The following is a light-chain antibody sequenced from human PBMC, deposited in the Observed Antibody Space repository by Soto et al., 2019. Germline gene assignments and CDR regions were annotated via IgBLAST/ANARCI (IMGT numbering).Light chain of an antibody. Sequence: EIVMTQSPATLSVSPGEAVTLSCRASQSVSTYWAGYQQNPGQAPRLLIYGASTRATGIPARFSGSGSGTEFTLTVSSLQSEDFAIYSCQQYSDWPPTFGQGTKVEIK. CDR3: QQYSDWPPT. V-gene: IGKV3D-15*01. J-gene: IGKJ1*01. CDR2: GAS. CDR1: QSVSTY.